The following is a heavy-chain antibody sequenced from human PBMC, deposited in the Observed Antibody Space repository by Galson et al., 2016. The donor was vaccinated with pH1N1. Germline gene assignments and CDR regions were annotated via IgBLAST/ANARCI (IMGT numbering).Heavy chain of an antibody. D-gene: IGHD1-26*01. CDR3: ARARPTWDLLADAFDI. J-gene: IGHJ3*02. Sequence: SETLSLTCTVSGGSISSSSYYWGWIRQPPGKGLEWIGSIYYSGSTYYTASLKSRVTIYVDTSKNQFSLKLSSVTAADTAVYYCARARPTWDLLADAFDIWGQGTVVTVSS. V-gene: IGHV4-39*07. CDR2: IYYSGST. CDR1: GGSISSSSYY.